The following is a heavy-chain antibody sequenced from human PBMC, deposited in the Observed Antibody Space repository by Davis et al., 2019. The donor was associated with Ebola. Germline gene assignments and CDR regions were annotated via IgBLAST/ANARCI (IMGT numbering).Heavy chain of an antibody. D-gene: IGHD4-23*01. Sequence: GESLKISCAASGFTFSSYWMSWVRQAPGMRLEWVSGISGSGGSTYYADSAKGRFTISRDNSRNTLFLQMNSPRVEDTAVYYCARDRWTDYWGQGTLVTVSS. CDR3: ARDRWTDY. V-gene: IGHV3-23*01. CDR1: GFTFSSYW. CDR2: ISGSGGST. J-gene: IGHJ4*02.